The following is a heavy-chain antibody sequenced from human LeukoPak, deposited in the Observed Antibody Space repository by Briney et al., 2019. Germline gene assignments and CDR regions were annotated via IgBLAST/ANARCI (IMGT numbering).Heavy chain of an antibody. CDR2: INPNSGGT. CDR3: ARQGYTNNLGGYFGDKDDGFDL. CDR1: GYTFTGYY. V-gene: IGHV1-2*02. D-gene: IGHD3-9*01. J-gene: IGHJ3*01. Sequence: GASVKVSCKASGYTFTGYYMHWVRQAPGQGLEWMGWINPNSGGTNYAQKFQGRVTMTRDTSISTAYMELSRLRFEDTAVYYCARQGYTNNLGGYFGDKDDGFDLWGQGTMVTVSS.